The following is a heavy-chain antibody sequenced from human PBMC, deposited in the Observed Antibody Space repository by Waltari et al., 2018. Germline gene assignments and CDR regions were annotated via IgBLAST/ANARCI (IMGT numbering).Heavy chain of an antibody. V-gene: IGHV4-59*11. D-gene: IGHD3-10*01. CDR3: ASHYYGSGSYWYNWFDP. CDR2: IYYSGRT. CDR1: GGSISSHY. J-gene: IGHJ5*02. Sequence: QVQLQESGPGLVKPSETLSLTCTVSGGSISSHYWSWIRQPPGKGLEWIGYIYYSGRTNHNPSLKSRVTISVDTSKNQFSLKLSYVTAADTAVYYCASHYYGSGSYWYNWFDPWGQGTLVTVSS.